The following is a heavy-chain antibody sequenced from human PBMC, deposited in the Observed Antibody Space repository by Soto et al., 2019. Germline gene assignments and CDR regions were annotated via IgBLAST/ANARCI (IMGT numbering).Heavy chain of an antibody. Sequence: EEQLVESGGDLVQPGRSLRLSCAASGLTVSNNYMRWVRQAPGKGLEWVSLIYSGGSTYYADSVKGRFTISRDSSKNTLYLQMNSLRAEDTAMYYCAAYSHKGYWGQGTLVTVSS. CDR1: GLTVSNNY. J-gene: IGHJ4*02. CDR3: AAYSHKGY. D-gene: IGHD3-16*01. CDR2: IYSGGST. V-gene: IGHV3-66*01.